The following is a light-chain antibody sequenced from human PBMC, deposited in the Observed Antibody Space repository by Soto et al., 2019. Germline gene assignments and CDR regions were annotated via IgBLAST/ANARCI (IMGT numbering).Light chain of an antibody. Sequence: QAVVTQPPSASGTPGQRVIISCSGSSSNIGGNTINWYQQPPGTAPKLLIYRSNQRPSGVPDRFSGSQSGTSASLAISGLQSEDEADYYCAAWDDSLNEYVFGNGTKLTVL. CDR3: AAWDDSLNEYV. CDR1: SSNIGGNT. CDR2: RSN. J-gene: IGLJ1*01. V-gene: IGLV1-44*01.